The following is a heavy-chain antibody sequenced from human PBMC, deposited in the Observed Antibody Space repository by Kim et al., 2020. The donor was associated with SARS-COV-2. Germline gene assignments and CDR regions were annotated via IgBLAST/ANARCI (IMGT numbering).Heavy chain of an antibody. D-gene: IGHD3-10*01. J-gene: IGHJ4*02. V-gene: IGHV4-38-2*02. CDR3: AAPASDSGFGEFWEDY. CDR1: GYSISSGYY. Sequence: SETLSLTCTVSGYSISSGYYWDWIRQPPGKGLEWIGSIYHSGSTYYNPSLKSRVTISVDTSKNQFSLKLSSVTAADTAVYYCAAPASDSGFGEFWEDYWGQGTLVTVSS. CDR2: IYHSGST.